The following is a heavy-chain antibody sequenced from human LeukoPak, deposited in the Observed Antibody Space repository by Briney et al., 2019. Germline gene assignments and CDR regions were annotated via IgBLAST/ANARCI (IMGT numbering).Heavy chain of an antibody. CDR1: GGSISSGSYY. Sequence: PSQTLSLTCTVSGGSISSGSYYWSWIRQPAGKGLEWIGRIYTSGSTNYNPSLKSRVTISVDTSKNQFSLKLSSVTAADTAVYYCARTIFGVVMYFDYWGQGTLVTVSS. V-gene: IGHV4-61*02. CDR2: IYTSGST. CDR3: ARTIFGVVMYFDY. D-gene: IGHD3-3*01. J-gene: IGHJ4*02.